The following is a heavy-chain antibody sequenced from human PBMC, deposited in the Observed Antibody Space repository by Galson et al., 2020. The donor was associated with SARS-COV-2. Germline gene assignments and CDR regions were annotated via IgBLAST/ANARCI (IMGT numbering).Heavy chain of an antibody. Sequence: SVKVSCKPSGGTFGADAISWVRQAPGQGLEWMGGTIPFFTKPNYAQKFQGRVTISADESTSTAYMELSRLTSEDTAVYYCARQIAAPYYFHYWGQGTLVTVSS. CDR3: ARQIAAPYYFHY. CDR1: GGTFGADA. V-gene: IGHV1-69*13. CDR2: TIPFFTKP. D-gene: IGHD6-13*01. J-gene: IGHJ4*02.